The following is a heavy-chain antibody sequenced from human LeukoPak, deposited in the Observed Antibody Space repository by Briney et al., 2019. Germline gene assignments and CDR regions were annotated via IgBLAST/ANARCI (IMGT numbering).Heavy chain of an antibody. J-gene: IGHJ5*02. CDR3: AKGYSYGTGYNWFDP. D-gene: IGHD5-18*01. V-gene: IGHV4-31*03. CDR2: IYYSGTT. Sequence: KSSETLSLTCTVSGGSIASGGYYWSWIRQHPGKGLEWIGDIYYSGTTYYNPSLKSRVSISVDTSKNQFSLKLSSVAAADTAAYYCAKGYSYGTGYNWFDPWGQGTLVTVSS. CDR1: GGSIASGGYY.